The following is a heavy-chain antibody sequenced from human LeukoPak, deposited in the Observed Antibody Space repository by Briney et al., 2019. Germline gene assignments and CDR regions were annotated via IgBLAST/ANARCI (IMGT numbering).Heavy chain of an antibody. Sequence: SETLSLTCTVSGYSISGGHYWGWIRRPPGKGLEWIGSIYHSGNTYYNPSLKSRVTISVDTSKNQFSLKLSSVTAADTAVYYCVLGYCSGGSCKLDYYFDYWGQGTLVTVSS. CDR3: VLGYCSGGSCKLDYYFDY. D-gene: IGHD2-15*01. J-gene: IGHJ4*02. CDR1: GYSISGGHY. V-gene: IGHV4-38-2*02. CDR2: IYHSGNT.